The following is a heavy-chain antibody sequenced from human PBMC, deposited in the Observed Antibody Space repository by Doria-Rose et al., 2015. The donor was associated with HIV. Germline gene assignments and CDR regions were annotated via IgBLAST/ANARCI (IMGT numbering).Heavy chain of an antibody. CDR3: TGETYYFDY. D-gene: IGHD3-16*01. J-gene: IGHJ4*02. CDR2: IKEDGSEK. V-gene: IGHV3-7*05. CDR1: GLTFSRFW. Sequence: GGLVQPGGSLRLSCTVSGLTFSRFWMSWVRQAPGKGLEWVANIKEDGSEKKYVDSVKGRFTISRDNAKNSVYLQMNSLRAEDTAVYYCTGETYYFDYWGQGSLVIVSS.